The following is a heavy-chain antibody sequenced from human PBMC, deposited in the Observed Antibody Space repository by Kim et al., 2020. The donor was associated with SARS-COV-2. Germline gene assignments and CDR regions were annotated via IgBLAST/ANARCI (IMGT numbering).Heavy chain of an antibody. Sequence: ASVKVSCKASGYTFTSYDINWVRQATGQGLEWMGWMNPNSGNTGYAQKFQGRVTMTRNTSISTAYMELSSLRSEDTAVYYCARGRALLLWFGENAFDIWGQGTMVTVSS. CDR1: GYTFTSYD. CDR3: ARGRALLLWFGENAFDI. D-gene: IGHD3-10*01. CDR2: MNPNSGNT. V-gene: IGHV1-8*01. J-gene: IGHJ3*02.